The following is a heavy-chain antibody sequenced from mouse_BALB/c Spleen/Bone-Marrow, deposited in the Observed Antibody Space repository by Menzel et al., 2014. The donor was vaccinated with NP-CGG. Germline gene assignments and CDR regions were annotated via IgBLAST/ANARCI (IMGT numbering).Heavy chain of an antibody. CDR3: ARPGYYGYQDD. CDR1: GFDFSGYW. D-gene: IGHD1-2*01. J-gene: IGHJ1*01. V-gene: IGHV4-1*02. CDR2: INPDSSTI. Sequence: EVQGVESGGGLVQPGGSLKLSCAASGFDFSGYWMTWVRQAPGKGLEWIGEINPDSSTINYTPSLKDKFIISRDNAKNALYLQMSKVRSEDTALYYCARPGYYGYQDDWGAGSTVTVSS.